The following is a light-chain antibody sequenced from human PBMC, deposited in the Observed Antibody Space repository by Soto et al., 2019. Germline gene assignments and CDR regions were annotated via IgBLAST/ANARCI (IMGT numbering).Light chain of an antibody. CDR2: AAS. Sequence: DIPLTQSPSFLYASVGDRVTITCRASQGIRNFLAWYPQKLGQAPKLLIYAASTLESGVSLIFSGSGSGTECTLTLINLQPEDVATFYCQHLSRYPRALAFGGGNKVEI. CDR3: QHLSRYPRALA. CDR1: QGIRNF. J-gene: IGKJ4*01. V-gene: IGKV1-9*01.